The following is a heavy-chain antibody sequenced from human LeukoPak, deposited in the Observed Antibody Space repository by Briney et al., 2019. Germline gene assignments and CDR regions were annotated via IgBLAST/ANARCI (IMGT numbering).Heavy chain of an antibody. V-gene: IGHV4-59*01. CDR3: AKTVSGYYFNA. J-gene: IGHJ5*02. CDR2: VAYSRST. CDR1: GGSTNSYY. Sequence: SETLSLTCTVSGGSTNSYYWSWIRQPPGKGLERIGYVAYSRSTNYNPSHKSRVTISLDTSKNQFSLKLSSVTAADTAVYYCAKTVSGYYFNAWGPGTLVTVSS. D-gene: IGHD5-12*01.